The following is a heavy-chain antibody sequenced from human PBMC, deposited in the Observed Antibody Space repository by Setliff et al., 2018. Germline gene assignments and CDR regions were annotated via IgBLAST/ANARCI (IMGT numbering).Heavy chain of an antibody. J-gene: IGHJ4*02. CDR2: IWYDGSQK. Sequence: GGSLRLSCAASGFTFSGSAMHWVRQSPGKGLEWVAVIWYDGSQKYHADSVKGRFTVSRDNSKNSLYLQMSSLRAEDTAIYYCARDRGGASTRDHWGQGTLVTVSS. V-gene: IGHV3-33*01. D-gene: IGHD1-26*01. CDR1: GFTFSGSA. CDR3: ARDRGGASTRDH.